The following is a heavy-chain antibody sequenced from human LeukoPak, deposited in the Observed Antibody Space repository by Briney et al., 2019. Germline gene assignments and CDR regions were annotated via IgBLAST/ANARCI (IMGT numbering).Heavy chain of an antibody. V-gene: IGHV4-39*07. CDR1: GGSISSSSYY. CDR2: IYYSGST. D-gene: IGHD3-22*01. Sequence: NPSETLSLTCTVSGGSISSSSYYWGWIRQPPGKGLEWIGSIYYSGSTYYNPSLKSRVTISVDTSKNQFSLKLSSVTAADTAVYYCARASYSYDINGWVPFDYWGQGTLVTVSS. J-gene: IGHJ4*02. CDR3: ARASYSYDINGWVPFDY.